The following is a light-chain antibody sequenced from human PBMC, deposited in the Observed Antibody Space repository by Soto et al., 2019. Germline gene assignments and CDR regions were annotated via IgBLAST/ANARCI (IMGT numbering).Light chain of an antibody. J-gene: IGLJ3*02. CDR3: KAYDSSLSAWV. CDR1: SSNIGAGYD. CDR2: GNS. Sequence: QSVLTQPPSVSGAPGQRVTISCTGSSSNIGAGYDVHWYQQLPGTAPKLLIYGNSNRPSGVPDRFSGSKSGTSASPAITGLRAEDEADDYCKAYDSSLSAWVFGGGTKLTVL. V-gene: IGLV1-40*01.